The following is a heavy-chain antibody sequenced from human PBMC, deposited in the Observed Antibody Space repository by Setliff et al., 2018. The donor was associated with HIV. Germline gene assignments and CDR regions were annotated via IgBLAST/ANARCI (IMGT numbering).Heavy chain of an antibody. J-gene: IGHJ4*02. CDR3: ASRVPAARHFDY. V-gene: IGHV4-39*07. CDR1: GGSISSSNYY. D-gene: IGHD2-2*01. Sequence: SETLSLTCSVSGGSISSSNYYGGWIRQPPGKGLEWIGSFYQSGSTNYNPSLKSRVTISLDRFKNQFSLKLTSVTAADTAVYYCASRVPAARHFDYWGQGTLVTVSS. CDR2: FYQSGST.